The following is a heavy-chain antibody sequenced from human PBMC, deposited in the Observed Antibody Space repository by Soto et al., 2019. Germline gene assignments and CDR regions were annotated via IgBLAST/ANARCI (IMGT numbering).Heavy chain of an antibody. V-gene: IGHV3-21*04. Sequence: GGSLRLSCAASGFTFSTYSMNWVRQAPGKGLEWVSSISSSGTYIHYADSVRGRFTISRDNSKNTLYLQMKSLRAEDTAVYYCARDPPATRHGMDVWGQGTTVTVSS. J-gene: IGHJ6*02. CDR2: ISSSGTYI. CDR1: GFTFSTYS. CDR3: ARDPPATRHGMDV.